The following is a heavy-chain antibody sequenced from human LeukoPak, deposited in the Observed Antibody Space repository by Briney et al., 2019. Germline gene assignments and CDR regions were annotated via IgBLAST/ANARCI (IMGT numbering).Heavy chain of an antibody. CDR3: ARGRGRPYYYDSSGYYAYFDY. J-gene: IGHJ4*02. Sequence: ASVKVSCKASGYTFTGYYMHWVRQAPGQGLEWMGWINPNSGGTNYAQKFQGRVTMTRDTSISTAYMELSRLRSDDTAVYYCARGRGRPYYYDSSGYYAYFDYWGQGTLVTVSS. D-gene: IGHD3-22*01. CDR1: GYTFTGYY. CDR2: INPNSGGT. V-gene: IGHV1-2*02.